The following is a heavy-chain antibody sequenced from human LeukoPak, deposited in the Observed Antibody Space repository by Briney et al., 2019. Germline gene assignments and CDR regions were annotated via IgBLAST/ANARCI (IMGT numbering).Heavy chain of an antibody. J-gene: IGHJ5*02. CDR3: ARTENYIPERLFDP. CDR2: ICYTGTP. Sequence: SETLSLTCTVSGGSISSRSYCWGWIRQPPGKGLEGNGSICYTGTPFYNPSLNSRVTLSVDTSKNPLSLKLSSVTAADTAVYYCARTENYIPERLFDPWGQGTLDTLST. D-gene: IGHD5-24*01. V-gene: IGHV4-39*01. CDR1: GGSISSRSYC.